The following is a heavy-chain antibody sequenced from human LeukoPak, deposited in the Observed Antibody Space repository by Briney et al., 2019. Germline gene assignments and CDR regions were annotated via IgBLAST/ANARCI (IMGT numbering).Heavy chain of an antibody. J-gene: IGHJ4*02. CDR1: GFSFSTYG. D-gene: IGHD1-26*01. CDR3: AKDSSAIVGPPFLDF. Sequence: GGSLRLSCAASGFSFSTYGMHWVRQAPGKGLEWVAEISYDGTKTYFVDSLTGRFTISRDMSMNTVYLEVNSVTAEDTAVYYCAKDSSAIVGPPFLDFWGQGTLVSVSS. V-gene: IGHV3-30*18. CDR2: ISYDGTKT.